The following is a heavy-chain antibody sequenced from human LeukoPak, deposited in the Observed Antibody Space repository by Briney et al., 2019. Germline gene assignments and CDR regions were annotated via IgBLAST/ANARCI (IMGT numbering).Heavy chain of an antibody. Sequence: SETLSLTCSVSGGSINNYYWSWIRQPAGKGLEFIGRVYSSGSTNYNPSLKSRVTMSVDTSKNQLSLELNSVTAADTAVYYCARGGISTSLDYWGQGTLVTVSS. J-gene: IGHJ4*02. D-gene: IGHD2-2*01. CDR3: ARGGISTSLDY. CDR1: GGSINNYY. CDR2: VYSSGST. V-gene: IGHV4-4*07.